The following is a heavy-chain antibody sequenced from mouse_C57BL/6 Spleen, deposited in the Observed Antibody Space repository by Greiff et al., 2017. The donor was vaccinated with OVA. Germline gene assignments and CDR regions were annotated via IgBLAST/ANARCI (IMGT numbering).Heavy chain of an antibody. CDR3: ARRDSNYVGYYAMDY. CDR2: ISSGSSTI. J-gene: IGHJ4*01. V-gene: IGHV5-17*01. Sequence: EVHLVESGGGLVKPGGSLKLSCAASGFTFSDYGMHWVRQAPEKGLEWVAYISSGSSTIYYVDTVKGRFTISRDNAKNTLFLQMTSLRSEDTAMYYCARRDSNYVGYYAMDYWGQGTSVTVSS. D-gene: IGHD2-5*01. CDR1: GFTFSDYG.